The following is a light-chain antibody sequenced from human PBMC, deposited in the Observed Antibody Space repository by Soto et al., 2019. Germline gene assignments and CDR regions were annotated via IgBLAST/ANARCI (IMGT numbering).Light chain of an antibody. Sequence: QSVLTQPPSASGTPGQRVTISCSGSSSNIGSNTVNWYQQLPGTAPKLLIYSNNQRPSGVPDRFSGSKSGTSAALAIRGVQSEDEADYYCAAWDDSLNGHVVFGGETKLTVL. J-gene: IGLJ2*01. CDR2: SNN. CDR1: SSNIGSNT. CDR3: AAWDDSLNGHVV. V-gene: IGLV1-44*01.